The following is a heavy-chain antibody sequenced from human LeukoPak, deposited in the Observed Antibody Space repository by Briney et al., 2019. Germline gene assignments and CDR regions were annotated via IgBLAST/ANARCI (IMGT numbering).Heavy chain of an antibody. CDR1: GGSISSYY. CDR2: MYYSGST. CDR3: ARVSVAGMSP. V-gene: IGHV4-59*08. Sequence: SETLSLTCTVSGGSISSYYWSWIRQPPGKGLEWIGYMYYSGSTNYNPSLKSRVTISVDTSKNQFSLKLSSMTAADTAVYYCARVSVAGMSPWGQGTLVTVSS. J-gene: IGHJ5*02. D-gene: IGHD6-19*01.